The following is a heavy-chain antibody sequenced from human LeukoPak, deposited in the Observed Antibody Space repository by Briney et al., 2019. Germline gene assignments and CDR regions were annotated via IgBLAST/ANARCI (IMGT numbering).Heavy chain of an antibody. D-gene: IGHD2-15*01. J-gene: IGHJ5*02. CDR3: ARGGLGYCSGGSCPTSWFDP. V-gene: IGHV1-18*01. CDR2: ISAYNGNT. Sequence: ASVKVSCKASGYTFTSYDISWVRQAPGQGLEWIGWISAYNGNTNYVQKLQGRVTMTTDTSTSTAYMELRSLRSDDTAVYYCARGGLGYCSGGSCPTSWFDPWGQGTLVIVSS. CDR1: GYTFTSYD.